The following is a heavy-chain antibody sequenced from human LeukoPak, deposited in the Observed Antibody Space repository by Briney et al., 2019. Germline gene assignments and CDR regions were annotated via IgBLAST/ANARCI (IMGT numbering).Heavy chain of an antibody. J-gene: IGHJ4*02. D-gene: IGHD6-19*01. CDR2: ISSSSTI. CDR1: GFTFSSYS. V-gene: IGHV3-48*04. Sequence: GGSLRLSCAASGFTFSSYSMNWVRQAPGKGLEWVSYISSSSTIYYADSVKGRFTISRDNAKNSLYLQMNSLRAEDMALYYCAKDRGYSSGWYIDYWGQGTLVTVSS. CDR3: AKDRGYSSGWYIDY.